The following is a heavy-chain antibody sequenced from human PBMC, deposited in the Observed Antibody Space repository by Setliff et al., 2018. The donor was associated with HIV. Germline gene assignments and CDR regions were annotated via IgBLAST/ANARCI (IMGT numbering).Heavy chain of an antibody. CDR2: IYYSETT. J-gene: IGHJ6*03. V-gene: IGHV4-31*03. CDR1: GGSISSGGYY. Sequence: SETLSLTCTVSGGSISSGGYYWSWIRQHPGKGLEWIGFIYYSETTYYNPSLKSRVTISVDTSKNQFSLNLRSVTAADTAVYYCARAPVTSRGYYYMDVWGKGTTVTVSS. D-gene: IGHD4-17*01. CDR3: ARAPVTSRGYYYMDV.